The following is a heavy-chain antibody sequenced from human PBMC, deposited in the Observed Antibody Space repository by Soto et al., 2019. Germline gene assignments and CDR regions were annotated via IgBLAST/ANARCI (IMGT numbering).Heavy chain of an antibody. J-gene: IGHJ4*02. Sequence: VGPLRLSCAASGFTVSSYWMSWVRQAPEKGLEWVANIKQDGSEKYYVDSVKGRFTISRDNAKTSLYLQMNSLRAEDTAVYYCAKEYGRLDYWGQGTLVTVSS. V-gene: IGHV3-7*01. CDR3: AKEYGRLDY. D-gene: IGHD4-17*01. CDR1: GFTVSSYW. CDR2: IKQDGSEK.